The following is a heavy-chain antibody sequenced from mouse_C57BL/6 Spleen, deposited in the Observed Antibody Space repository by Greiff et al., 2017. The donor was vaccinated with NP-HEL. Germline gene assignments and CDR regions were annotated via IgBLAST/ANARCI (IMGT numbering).Heavy chain of an antibody. Sequence: EVQLQQSGGGLVQPGGSMKLSCAASGFTFSDAWMDWVRQSPEKGLEWVAEIRNKANNHATYYAESVKGRFTISRDDSKSSVYLQMNSLRAEDTGIYYCTRVYYYGSSPFAYWGQGTLVTVSA. V-gene: IGHV6-6*01. CDR2: IRNKANNHAT. CDR1: GFTFSDAW. D-gene: IGHD1-1*01. CDR3: TRVYYYGSSPFAY. J-gene: IGHJ3*01.